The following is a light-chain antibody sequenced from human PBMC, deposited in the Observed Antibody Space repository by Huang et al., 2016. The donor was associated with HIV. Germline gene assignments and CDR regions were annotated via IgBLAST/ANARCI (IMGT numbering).Light chain of an antibody. CDR1: QNIRTN. CDR3: QHYHDWPPLA. V-gene: IGKV3-15*01. CDR2: GAS. Sequence: EIVMTQPPAPLSVSPGARATLSCRASQNIRTNVAWYQQKRGQPPRLLIYGASTRAAGITARCSGSGSGTEFTLILTSLQSEDFAVYYCQHYHDWPPLAFGGGTKVEIK. J-gene: IGKJ4*01.